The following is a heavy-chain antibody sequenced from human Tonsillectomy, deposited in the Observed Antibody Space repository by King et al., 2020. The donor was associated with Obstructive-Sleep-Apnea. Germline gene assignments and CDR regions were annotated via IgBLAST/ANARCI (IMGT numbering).Heavy chain of an antibody. CDR3: ARGSGTRYYYGLDV. D-gene: IGHD2-2*01. Sequence: KLVQSGGGVVQPGRSLRLSCAASGFTFSSYGMHWVRQAPGKGLEWVAVIWYDGSNEYYADSVKGRFTISRDNSKNTLYLQMNGLRAEDTAVYYCARGSGTRYYYGLDVWGQGTTVTVSS. CDR2: IWYDGSNE. J-gene: IGHJ6*02. CDR1: GFTFSSYG. V-gene: IGHV3-33*01.